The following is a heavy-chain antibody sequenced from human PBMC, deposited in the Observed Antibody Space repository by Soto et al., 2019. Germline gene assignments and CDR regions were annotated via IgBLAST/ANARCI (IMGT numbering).Heavy chain of an antibody. CDR3: ARDRRDYGDYSQFDY. V-gene: IGHV1-69*04. CDR2: IIPILGIA. D-gene: IGHD4-17*01. J-gene: IGHJ4*02. Sequence: SVKVSCKASGGTFSSYTISWVRQAPGQGLEWVGRIIPILGIANYAQKFQGRVMITADKSTSTAYMELSSLRSEDTAVYYCARDRRDYGDYSQFDYWGQGTLVTVSS. CDR1: GGTFSSYT.